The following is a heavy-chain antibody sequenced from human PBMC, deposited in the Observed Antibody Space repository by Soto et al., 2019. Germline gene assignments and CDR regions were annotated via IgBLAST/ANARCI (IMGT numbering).Heavy chain of an antibody. V-gene: IGHV3-23*01. CDR2: ISGSGGST. Sequence: GGSLRLSCAASGFTFSSYAISWVRQAPGKGLEWVSAISGSGGSTYYADSVKGRFTISRDNSKNTLYLQMNSLRAEDTAVYYCAKDLWAEINYYDSSGSYYFDYWGQGTLVTVSS. CDR1: GFTFSSYA. D-gene: IGHD3-22*01. J-gene: IGHJ4*02. CDR3: AKDLWAEINYYDSSGSYYFDY.